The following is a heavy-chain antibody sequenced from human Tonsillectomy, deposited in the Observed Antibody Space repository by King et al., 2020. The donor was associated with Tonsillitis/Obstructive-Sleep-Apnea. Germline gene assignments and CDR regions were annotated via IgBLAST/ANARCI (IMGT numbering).Heavy chain of an antibody. D-gene: IGHD4-17*01. CDR2: IYPCDSAT. Sequence: VQLVESGAEVKKPGESLKLSCTGSGYSFTSYCIGWVRQMPGKGLEWMGFIYPCDSATRYSPSFQGQVTISDAKAISTAYLPWIRLKASDTAMYYCARQRPPRGDYNYFYYMDVWGKGTTVTVSS. J-gene: IGHJ6*03. CDR3: ARQRPPRGDYNYFYYMDV. V-gene: IGHV5-51*01. CDR1: GYSFTSYC.